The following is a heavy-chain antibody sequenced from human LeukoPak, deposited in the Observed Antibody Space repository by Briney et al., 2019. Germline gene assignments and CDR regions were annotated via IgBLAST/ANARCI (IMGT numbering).Heavy chain of an antibody. CDR1: GFTFNTYT. V-gene: IGHV3-48*01. CDR2: ISGSSGII. J-gene: IGHJ6*02. CDR3: ARDREYYYYGMDV. Sequence: PGGSLRLSCAASGFTFNTYTMNWVRQAPGKGLEWVSYISGSSGIIDYADSVRGRFTISRDNSKNTLYLQMNSLRAEDTAVYYSARDREYYYYGMDVWGQGTTVTVSS.